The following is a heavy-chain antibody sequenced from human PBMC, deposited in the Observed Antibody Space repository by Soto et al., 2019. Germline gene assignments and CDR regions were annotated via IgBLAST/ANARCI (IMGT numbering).Heavy chain of an antibody. CDR3: ARTYIAASRPTASDL. J-gene: IGHJ3*01. CDR1: GDTFMYYA. D-gene: IGHD6-13*01. V-gene: IGHV1-69*01. Sequence: QVQLVQSGAEVRKPGSSVKVSCKASGDTFMYYAFTWVRQAPGQGLEWVGQAIPVFGTTNHAQKFQCRVTFTADESTSTAYMELSSLRFEDTAVYFCARTYIAASRPTASDLWGQGTMVIVSS. CDR2: AIPVFGTT.